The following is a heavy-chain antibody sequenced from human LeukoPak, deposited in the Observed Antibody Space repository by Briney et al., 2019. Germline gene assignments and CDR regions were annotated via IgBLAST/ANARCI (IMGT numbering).Heavy chain of an antibody. J-gene: IGHJ4*02. CDR3: ARGTVTTVTYYFDY. CDR1: GGSFSGYY. V-gene: IGHV4-34*01. CDR2: INHSGST. Sequence: SETLSLTCAVYGGSFSGYYWSWIRQPPGKGLEWIGEINHSGSTNYNPSLKSRVTISVDTSKNQFSLKLSSVTAADTAVYYCARGTVTTVTYYFDYWGQGTLVTVSS. D-gene: IGHD4-17*01.